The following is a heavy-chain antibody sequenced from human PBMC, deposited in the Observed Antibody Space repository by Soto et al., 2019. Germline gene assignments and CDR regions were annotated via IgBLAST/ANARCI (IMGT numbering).Heavy chain of an antibody. J-gene: IGHJ2*01. CDR2: IYHSGST. D-gene: IGHD6-13*01. CDR3: ARDSAAARKWYFDL. V-gene: IGHV4-31*03. CDR1: VGSICSGGSY. Sequence: LSLTCTVSVGSICSGGSYWSRIRQHPGKGLGWIGYIYHSGSTYYNPSLKSRVTISVDTSKNQFSLKLSSVTAPDTAVYYCARDSAAARKWYFDLWARGTMVTASS.